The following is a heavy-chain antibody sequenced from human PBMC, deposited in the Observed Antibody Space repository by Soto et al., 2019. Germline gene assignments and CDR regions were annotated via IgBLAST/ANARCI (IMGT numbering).Heavy chain of an antibody. V-gene: IGHV3-30-3*01. D-gene: IGHD6-13*01. CDR3: ARGAGSSSWSKSAPDY. CDR2: ISYDGSNK. J-gene: IGHJ4*02. Sequence: QVQLVESGGGVVQPGRSLRLSCAASGFTFSSYAMHWVRQAPGKGLEWVAVISYDGSNKYYADSVKGRFTISRDNSKNTLYLQMNSLRAEDTAVYYCARGAGSSSWSKSAPDYWGQGTLVTVSS. CDR1: GFTFSSYA.